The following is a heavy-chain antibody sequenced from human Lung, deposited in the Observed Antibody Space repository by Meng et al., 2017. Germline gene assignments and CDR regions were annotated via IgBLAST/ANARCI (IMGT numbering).Heavy chain of an antibody. CDR3: ATRNDGYDCDY. D-gene: IGHD1-1*01. V-gene: IGHV1-8*01. CDR2: MNPNSGNT. Sequence: QVQRVQSGAEGKKPGASVRVSCKASGYTFTNYDNNWVRQATGQGLQWMGWMNPNSGNTGYAQKFQGRVTMTRNTSISTAYMELSSLRSEDTAVYYCATRNDGYDCDYWGQGTLVTVSS. J-gene: IGHJ4*02. CDR1: GYTFTNYD.